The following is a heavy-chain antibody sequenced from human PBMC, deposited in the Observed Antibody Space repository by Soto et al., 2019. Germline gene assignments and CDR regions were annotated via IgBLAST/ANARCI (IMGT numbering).Heavy chain of an antibody. J-gene: IGHJ4*02. V-gene: IGHV3-7*01. Sequence: EVHLVESGGGLVQPGGSLRLSCAASGFSFEIYWMGWVRQAPGKGLEWVANINPDGSGEYSLDSVKGRFTISRDNAKNSVYLQMNSLVGDDTAVYYCARENWFFDYWGQGTPVTVSS. D-gene: IGHD3-10*01. CDR3: ARENWFFDY. CDR1: GFSFEIYW. CDR2: INPDGSGE.